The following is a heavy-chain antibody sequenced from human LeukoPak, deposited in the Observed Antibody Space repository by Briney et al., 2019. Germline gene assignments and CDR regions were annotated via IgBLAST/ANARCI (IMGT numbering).Heavy chain of an antibody. CDR1: GGSVSSGSYY. J-gene: IGHJ5*02. V-gene: IGHV4-61*01. CDR3: ARAAARTVNWFDP. D-gene: IGHD2-2*01. Sequence: SETLSLTCTVSGGSVSSGSYYWSWIRQPPGKGLEWIGYIYYSGSTNYNPSLKSRVTISVDTSKNQFSLKLSSVTAADTAVYYCARAAARTVNWFDPWGQGTLVTVSS. CDR2: IYYSGST.